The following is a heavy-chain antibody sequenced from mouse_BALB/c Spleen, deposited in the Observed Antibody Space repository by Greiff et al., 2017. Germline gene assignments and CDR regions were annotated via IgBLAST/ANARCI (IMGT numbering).Heavy chain of an antibody. J-gene: IGHJ3*01. CDR2: IDPANGNT. V-gene: IGHV14-3*02. CDR1: GFNIKDTY. CDR3: ASIYYGYPWFAY. Sequence: EVQLQESGAELVKPGASVKLSCTASGFNIKDTYMHWVKQRPEQGLEWIGRIDPANGNTKYDPKFQGKATITADTSSNTAYLQLSSLTSEDTAVYYCASIYYGYPWFAYWGQGTLVTVSA. D-gene: IGHD2-2*01.